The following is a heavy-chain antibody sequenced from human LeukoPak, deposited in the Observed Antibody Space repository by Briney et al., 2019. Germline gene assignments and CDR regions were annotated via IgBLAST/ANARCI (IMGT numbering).Heavy chain of an antibody. CDR2: IYHSGST. CDR3: ARPAKVISSSWLY. D-gene: IGHD6-13*01. Sequence: PSETLSLTCTVSGYSISSGYYWGWIRQPPGKGLEWIGSIYHSGSTYYNPSLKSRVTISVDTSKNQFSLKLSSVTAADTAVYYCARPAKVISSSWLYWGQGTLVTVSS. V-gene: IGHV4-38-2*02. J-gene: IGHJ4*02. CDR1: GYSISSGYY.